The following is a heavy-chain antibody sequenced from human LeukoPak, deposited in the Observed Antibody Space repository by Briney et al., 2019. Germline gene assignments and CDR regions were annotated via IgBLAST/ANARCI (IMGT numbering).Heavy chain of an antibody. J-gene: IGHJ4*02. Sequence: PSETLSLTCAVYGGSFSGYYWSWIRQPPGKGLEWIGEINHSGSTNYNPSLKSRVTISVDTSKNQFPLKLSSVTAADTAVYYCARQPYNWNYYYFDYWGQGTLVTVSS. CDR3: ARQPYNWNYYYFDY. D-gene: IGHD1-7*01. CDR1: GGSFSGYY. CDR2: INHSGST. V-gene: IGHV4-34*01.